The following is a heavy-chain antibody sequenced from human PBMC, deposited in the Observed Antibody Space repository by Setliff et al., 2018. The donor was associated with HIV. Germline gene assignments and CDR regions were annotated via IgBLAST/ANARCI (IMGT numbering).Heavy chain of an antibody. V-gene: IGHV1-69*13. CDR1: GGTFSSYA. CDR3: ARDPRIAVARDYYYYYMDV. D-gene: IGHD6-19*01. Sequence: SVKVSCKASGGTFSSYAISWVRQAPGQGLEWMGGIIPIFGTADYAQKFQGRVTITADESTSTAYMELSSLRSEDTAVYHCARDPRIAVARDYYYYYMDVWGKGTTVTVSS. CDR2: IIPIFGTA. J-gene: IGHJ6*03.